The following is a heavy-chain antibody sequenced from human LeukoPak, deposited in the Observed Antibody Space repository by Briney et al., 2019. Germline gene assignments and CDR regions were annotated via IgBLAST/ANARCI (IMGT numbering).Heavy chain of an antibody. CDR1: GFTFSSYW. J-gene: IGHJ4*02. CDR2: INSDDSST. Sequence: GGSLRLSCAASGFTFSSYWMHWVRQAPGKGLVWVSRINSDDSSTTYADSVKGRFTISRDNAKNTLYLQMNSPRAEDTAVYYCARGYYGSGSYYTLDYWGQGTLVTVSS. CDR3: ARGYYGSGSYYTLDY. V-gene: IGHV3-74*01. D-gene: IGHD3-10*01.